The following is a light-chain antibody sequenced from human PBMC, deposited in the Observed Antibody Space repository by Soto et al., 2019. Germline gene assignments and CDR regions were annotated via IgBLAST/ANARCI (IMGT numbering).Light chain of an antibody. J-gene: IGKJ2*01. Sequence: EIVLTQSPGTLSLSPGGRATLSCRASQSVSSNYLAWYQQTPGQAPRLLIYAASTRDTGVPARFSGSGSGTEFTLTISSLQPEDFAIYYCQHLNNWPSYTFGQGTKLEIK. V-gene: IGKV3-15*01. CDR2: AAS. CDR1: QSVSSN. CDR3: QHLNNWPSYT.